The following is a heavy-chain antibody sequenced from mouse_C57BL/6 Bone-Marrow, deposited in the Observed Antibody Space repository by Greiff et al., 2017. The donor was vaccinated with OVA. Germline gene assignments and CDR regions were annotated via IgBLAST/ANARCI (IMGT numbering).Heavy chain of an antibody. Sequence: LQESGAELVRPGASVKLSCKASGYTFTDYYINWVKQRPGQGLEWIARIYPGSGNTYYNEKFKGKATLTAEKSSSTAYMQLSSLTSEDSAVYFCARARDGRDYWGQGTTLTVSS. CDR2: IYPGSGNT. CDR3: ARARDGRDY. CDR1: GYTFTDYY. J-gene: IGHJ2*01. V-gene: IGHV1-76*01. D-gene: IGHD2-3*01.